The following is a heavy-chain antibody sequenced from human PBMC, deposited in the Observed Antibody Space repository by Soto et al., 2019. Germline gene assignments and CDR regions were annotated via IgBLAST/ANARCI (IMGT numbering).Heavy chain of an antibody. Sequence: VESLTISCKVSGYSFAGYWITWVLQKPGKGLEGMGRIGPSDSQTYYSPSFRGHVTISVTKSITTVFLQWSSLRASDTAMYYCARQIYDSDTGPNFQYYFDSWGQGTTVTGSS. CDR1: GYSFAGYW. CDR2: IGPSDSQT. D-gene: IGHD3-22*01. J-gene: IGHJ4*02. V-gene: IGHV5-10-1*01. CDR3: ARQIYDSDTGPNFQYYFDS.